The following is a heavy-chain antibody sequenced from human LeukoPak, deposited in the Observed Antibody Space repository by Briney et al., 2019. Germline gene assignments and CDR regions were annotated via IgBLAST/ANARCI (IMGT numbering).Heavy chain of an antibody. V-gene: IGHV1-2*04. Sequence: GASVTVSCKASGYTFTGYYTHWVRQAPGQGLEWMGWINPNSGGTNYAQKFQGWVTMTRDTSISTAYMELNRLRSDDTALYYCARDHGYEFYYGGQGTLVTVSS. J-gene: IGHJ4*02. D-gene: IGHD2-2*03. CDR2: INPNSGGT. CDR1: GYTFTGYY. CDR3: ARDHGYEFYY.